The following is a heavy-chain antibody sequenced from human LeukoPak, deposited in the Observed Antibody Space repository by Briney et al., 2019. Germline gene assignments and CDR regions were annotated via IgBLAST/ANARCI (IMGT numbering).Heavy chain of an antibody. CDR3: ARGSYITSTDY. D-gene: IGHD6-6*01. CDR1: GYSFSDYY. CDR2: MNPNSGNT. J-gene: IGHJ4*02. Sequence: ASVKVSCKASGYSFSDYYIHWVRQATGQGLEWMGWMNPNSGNTGYAQKFQGRVTMTRNTSISTAYMELSSLRSEDTAVYYCARGSYITSTDYWGQGTLVTVSS. V-gene: IGHV1-8*02.